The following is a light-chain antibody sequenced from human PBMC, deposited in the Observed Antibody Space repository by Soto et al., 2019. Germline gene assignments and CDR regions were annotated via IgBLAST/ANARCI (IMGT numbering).Light chain of an antibody. CDR1: QSVSGNY. J-gene: IGKJ1*01. CDR3: HQYGTSPRT. CDR2: DAS. V-gene: IGKV3-20*01. Sequence: EIVLTQSPGTLSLSPGERATLSCGASQSVSGNYLAWYQQKPGQAPRLLIYDASSRATAIPDRFSGSGSGTDFTITISRLEPEDFAVYYWHQYGTSPRTFGQGTKVEIK.